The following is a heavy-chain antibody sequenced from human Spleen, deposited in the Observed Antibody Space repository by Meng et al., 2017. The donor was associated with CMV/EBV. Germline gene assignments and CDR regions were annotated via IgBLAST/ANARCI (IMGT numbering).Heavy chain of an antibody. Sequence: GESLKISCKVSGHNFPSYWIGWVRQMPGKGLEWMGIIYPGDSDTRYSPSFQGRVTISADKSISTAYLQWSSLKASDTAMYYCARSMYYYDSSAPPDYWGQGTLVTVSS. CDR1: GHNFPSYW. V-gene: IGHV5-51*01. J-gene: IGHJ4*02. CDR2: IYPGDSDT. CDR3: ARSMYYYDSSAPPDY. D-gene: IGHD3-22*01.